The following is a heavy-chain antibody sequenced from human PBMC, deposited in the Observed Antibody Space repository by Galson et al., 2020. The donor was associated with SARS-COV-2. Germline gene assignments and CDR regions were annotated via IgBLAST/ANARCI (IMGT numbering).Heavy chain of an antibody. CDR2: FDPEDGET. J-gene: IGHJ5*02. Sequence: ASVKVSCKVSGYTLTELSMHWVRQAPGKGLEWMGGFDPEDGETIYAQKFQGRVTMTEDTSTDTAYMELGSLRSEDTAVYYCATGSPWGRDNWFDPWGQGTLVTVSS. D-gene: IGHD7-27*01. V-gene: IGHV1-24*01. CDR1: GYTLTELS. CDR3: ATGSPWGRDNWFDP.